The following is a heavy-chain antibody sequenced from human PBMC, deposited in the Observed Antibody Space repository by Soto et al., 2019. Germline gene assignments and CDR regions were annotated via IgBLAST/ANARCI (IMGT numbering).Heavy chain of an antibody. D-gene: IGHD3-10*01. V-gene: IGHV4-34*01. Sequence: SETLSLTCAVYGGSFSGYYWSWIRQPPGKGLEWIGEINHSGSTNYNPSLKSRVTISVDTSKNQLSLKLSSVTAADTAVYYCARGYYYGSGSYYNLVYYYYMDVWGKGTTVTVSS. CDR2: INHSGST. CDR3: ARGYYYGSGSYYNLVYYYYMDV. J-gene: IGHJ6*03. CDR1: GGSFSGYY.